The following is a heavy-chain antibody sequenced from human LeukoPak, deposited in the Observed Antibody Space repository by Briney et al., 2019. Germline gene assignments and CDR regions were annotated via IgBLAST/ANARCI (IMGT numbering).Heavy chain of an antibody. J-gene: IGHJ4*02. CDR3: AKDRELLPFDY. Sequence: PGGSLRLSCAASGFTFSSYGMHWVRQAPGKGLEWVAVKSYDGSNKYYADSVKGRFTISRDNSKNTLYLQMNSLRAEDTAVYYCAKDRELLPFDYWGQGTLVTVSS. V-gene: IGHV3-30*18. CDR2: KSYDGSNK. D-gene: IGHD1-26*01. CDR1: GFTFSSYG.